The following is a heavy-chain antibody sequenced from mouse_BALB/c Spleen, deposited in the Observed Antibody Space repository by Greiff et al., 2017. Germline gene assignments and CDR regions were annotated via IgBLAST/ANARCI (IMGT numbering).Heavy chain of an antibody. CDR3: ARRYYGNYDAMDY. V-gene: IGHV2-2*02. CDR2: IWSGGST. Sequence: VMLVESGPGLVQPSQSLSITCTVSGFSLTSYGVHWVRQSPGKGLEWLGVIWSGGSTDYNAAFISRLSISKDNSKSQVFFKMNSLQANDTAIYYCARRYYGNYDAMDYWGQGTSVTVSS. CDR1: GFSLTSYG. J-gene: IGHJ4*01. D-gene: IGHD2-1*01.